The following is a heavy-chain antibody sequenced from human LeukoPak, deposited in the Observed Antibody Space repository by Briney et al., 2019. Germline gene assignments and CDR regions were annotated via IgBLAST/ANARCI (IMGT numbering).Heavy chain of an antibody. Sequence: SETLSLTCNVSGGSIGTTANSWGWAWIRQRPGKGLEWIGSIYYSGSPYYNPSLKSRVAISVDTSKNQFSLKLSSVTAADTAVYYCARKSIAARRAAFDIWGQGTMVTVSS. D-gene: IGHD6-6*01. V-gene: IGHV4-39*07. CDR2: IYYSGSP. CDR1: GGSIGTTANS. CDR3: ARKSIAARRAAFDI. J-gene: IGHJ3*02.